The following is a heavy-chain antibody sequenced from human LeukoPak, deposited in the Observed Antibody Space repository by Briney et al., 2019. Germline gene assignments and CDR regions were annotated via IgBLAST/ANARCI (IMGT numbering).Heavy chain of an antibody. CDR1: GFTFSNYA. Sequence: GGSLRLSCAASGFTFSNYAMNWVRQAPGKGLDWVSSITAGGSFKYYADSVEGRFTISRDNAKNSLYLQMSSLTPEDTAVYYCARNYDVLTGYPYYFDHWGQGILVTVSS. CDR2: ITAGGSFK. J-gene: IGHJ4*02. CDR3: ARNYDVLTGYPYYFDH. D-gene: IGHD3-9*01. V-gene: IGHV3-21*01.